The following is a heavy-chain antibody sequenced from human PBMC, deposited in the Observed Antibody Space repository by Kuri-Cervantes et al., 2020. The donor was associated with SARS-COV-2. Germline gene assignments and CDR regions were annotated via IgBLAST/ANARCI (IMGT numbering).Heavy chain of an antibody. CDR3: AREMKEGAVMGAFDI. Sequence: GGSLRLSCAASGFTVSSNYMSWVRQAPGKGLEWVSVIYSGGSTYYADYVKVRFTISRDNSKNTLYLQMNSLRAEDTAVYCCAREMKEGAVMGAFDIWGQGPMVTVSS. CDR1: GFTVSSNY. V-gene: IGHV3-53*01. J-gene: IGHJ3*02. D-gene: IGHD1-26*01. CDR2: IYSGGST.